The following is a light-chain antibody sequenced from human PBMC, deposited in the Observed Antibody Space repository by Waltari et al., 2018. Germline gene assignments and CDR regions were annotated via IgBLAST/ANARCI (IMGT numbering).Light chain of an antibody. V-gene: IGKV3-11*01. CDR1: QSVSSY. CDR3: QQRSNWPGT. J-gene: IGKJ2*01. Sequence: CRASQSVSSYLAWYQQKPGQAPRLLIYDASSRATGIPTRFSGSGSGTDFTLTISSLEPEDFAVYYCQQRSNWPGTFGQGTKLEIK. CDR2: DAS.